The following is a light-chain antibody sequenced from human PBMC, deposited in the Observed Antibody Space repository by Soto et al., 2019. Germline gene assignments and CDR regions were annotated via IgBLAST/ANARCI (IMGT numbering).Light chain of an antibody. CDR2: GAS. J-gene: IGKJ1*01. Sequence: EVVMTQSPDTLSVSPGERATLSCRASQYVSTNLAWYQQRPGQAPRLLIYGASTRATGIPARFSGSGSGRDFKLTISSLQSEDFAVYYCQQYNDWPGGTFGQGIKVEIK. CDR1: QYVSTN. CDR3: QQYNDWPGGT. V-gene: IGKV3-15*01.